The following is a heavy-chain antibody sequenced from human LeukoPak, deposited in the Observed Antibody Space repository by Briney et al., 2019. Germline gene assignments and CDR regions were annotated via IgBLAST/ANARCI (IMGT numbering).Heavy chain of an antibody. J-gene: IGHJ4*02. CDR3: ARGNNYYGSADY. CDR2: ISSSGSTI. Sequence: GGSLGLSCAASGFTFSSYEMNWVRQAPGKGLEWVSYISSSGSTIYYADSVKGRFTISRDNAKNSLYLQMNSLRAEDTAVYYCARGNNYYGSADYWGQGTLVTVSS. CDR1: GFTFSSYE. V-gene: IGHV3-48*03. D-gene: IGHD3-10*01.